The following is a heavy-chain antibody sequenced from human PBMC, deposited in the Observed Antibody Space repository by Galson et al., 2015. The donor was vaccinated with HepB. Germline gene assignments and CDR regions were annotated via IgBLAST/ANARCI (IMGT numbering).Heavy chain of an antibody. CDR3: AKDLNVMITFGGIQD. J-gene: IGHJ4*02. V-gene: IGHV3-30*02. CDR1: GFTFTTYG. D-gene: IGHD3-16*01. CDR2: IRYDGSTK. Sequence: SLRLSCAASGFTFTTYGMHWVRQAPGKGLEWVAFIRYDGSTKYYGDSVKGRFSISRDNSKNTLYLQMNSLRAEDTAVYYCAKDLNVMITFGGIQDWGQGTLVTVSS.